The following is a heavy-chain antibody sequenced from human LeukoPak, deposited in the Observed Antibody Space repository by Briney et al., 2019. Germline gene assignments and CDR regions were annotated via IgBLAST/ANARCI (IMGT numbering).Heavy chain of an antibody. Sequence: GGSLRLSCAASGFTFSSYWMSWVRQAPGKGLEWVANIKQDGSEKYYVDSAKGRFTISRDNAKNSLYLQMNSLRAEDTAVYYCARDPDQAALDWFDPWGQGTLVTVSS. CDR3: ARDPDQAALDWFDP. V-gene: IGHV3-7*01. D-gene: IGHD6-25*01. CDR1: GFTFSSYW. J-gene: IGHJ5*02. CDR2: IKQDGSEK.